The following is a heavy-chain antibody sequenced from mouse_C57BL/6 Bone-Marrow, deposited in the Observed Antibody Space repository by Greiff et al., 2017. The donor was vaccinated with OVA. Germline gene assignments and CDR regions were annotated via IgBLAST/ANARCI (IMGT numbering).Heavy chain of an antibody. J-gene: IGHJ3*01. CDR2: IDPSDSYT. CDR3: ASRAY. Sequence: VQLQQSGAELVMPGALVKLSCKASGYTFTSYWMHWVKQRPGQGLEWIGEIDPSDSYTNYNQKFKGKSTLTVDKSSSTAYMQLSSLTSEDSAVYYCASRAYWGQGTLVTVSA. CDR1: GYTFTSYW. V-gene: IGHV1-69*01.